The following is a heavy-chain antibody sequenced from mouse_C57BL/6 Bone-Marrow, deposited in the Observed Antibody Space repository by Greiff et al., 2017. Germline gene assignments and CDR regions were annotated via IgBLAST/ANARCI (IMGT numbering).Heavy chain of an antibody. D-gene: IGHD1-1*01. J-gene: IGHJ2*01. CDR1: GFNIKDDY. CDR3: ARWGYGSSYPYYFDY. Sequence: QVQLKQSGAELVRPGASVKLSCTASGFNIKDDYMHWVKQRPGQGLEWIGVIDPSDSYTNYNQKFKGKATLTVDTSSSTAYMQLSSLTSEDSAVYYCARWGYGSSYPYYFDYWGQGTTLTVSS. V-gene: IGHV1-59*01. CDR2: IDPSDSYT.